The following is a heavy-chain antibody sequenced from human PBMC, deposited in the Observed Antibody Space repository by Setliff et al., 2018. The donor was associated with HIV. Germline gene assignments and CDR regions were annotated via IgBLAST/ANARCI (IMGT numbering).Heavy chain of an antibody. CDR3: VRHDCGGDCSINWFDP. V-gene: IGHV4-38-2*01. D-gene: IGHD2-21*02. CDR1: GYSIRDNFF. CDR2: IFYTGTT. J-gene: IGHJ5*02. Sequence: KTSETLSLTCAVSGYSIRDNFFWGWVRQPPGKGLEWIGSIFYTGTTYYNPSLKSRVTLSLDTSKDQFSLELTSVTAADTAVYYCVRHDCGGDCSINWFDPWGQGTLVTVSS.